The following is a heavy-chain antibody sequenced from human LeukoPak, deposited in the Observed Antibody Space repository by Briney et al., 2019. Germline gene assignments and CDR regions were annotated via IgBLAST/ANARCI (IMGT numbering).Heavy chain of an antibody. Sequence: SETLSLTCTVSGGSISSGGYYWSWIRQPPGKGLEWIGYIYHSGSTYYNPSLKSRVTISVDRSKNQFSLKLSSVTAADTAVYYCARDSIVLMVYAPPTYYYMDVWGKGTTVTVSS. CDR2: IYHSGST. CDR1: GGSISSGGYY. V-gene: IGHV4-30-2*01. CDR3: ARDSIVLMVYAPPTYYYMDV. J-gene: IGHJ6*03. D-gene: IGHD2-8*01.